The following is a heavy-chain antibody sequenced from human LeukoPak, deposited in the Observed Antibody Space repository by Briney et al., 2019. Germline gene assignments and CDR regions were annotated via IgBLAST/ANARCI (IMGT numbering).Heavy chain of an antibody. CDR2: INPNSGGT. V-gene: IGHV1-2*02. CDR1: GYIFTGYY. Sequence: GASVKVSCKASGYIFTGYYMHWVRQAPGQGLEWMGWINPNSGGTKYAQKFQGRVTMTTDTSTSTAYMELRSLRSDDTAVYYCARDATVTTARFWQWLVRDDAPDYYYYMDVWGKGTTVTISS. D-gene: IGHD4-17*01. CDR3: ARDATVTTARFWQWLVRDDAPDYYYYMDV. J-gene: IGHJ6*03.